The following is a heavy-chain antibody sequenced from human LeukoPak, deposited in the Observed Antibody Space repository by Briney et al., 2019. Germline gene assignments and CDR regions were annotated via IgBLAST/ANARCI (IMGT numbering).Heavy chain of an antibody. V-gene: IGHV1-8*01. J-gene: IGHJ4*02. CDR3: ARQVRLGSRAIDY. D-gene: IGHD6-13*01. CDR1: GYTFTSYD. Sequence: RASVKVSCKASGYTFTSYDINWVRQATGQGLEWMGWMNPNSGNTGYAQKFQGRVTMTRNTSISTAYMGLSSLGSEDTAVYYCARQVRLGSRAIDYWGQGTLVTVSS. CDR2: MNPNSGNT.